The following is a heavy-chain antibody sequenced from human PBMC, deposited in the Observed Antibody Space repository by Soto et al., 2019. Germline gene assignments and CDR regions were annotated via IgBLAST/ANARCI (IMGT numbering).Heavy chain of an antibody. D-gene: IGHD1-26*01. V-gene: IGHV4-59*01. J-gene: IGHJ4*02. CDR1: GASIRNYY. Sequence: PSETLSLTCTVSGASIRNYYWSWIRQPPGKGLEWIGFSYYSGSTNYNPSLSSRVTMSVDTSKNQFSLKLTSVTAADTAVYYCARDQDGSPHFDYWGQGILVTVSS. CDR3: ARDQDGSPHFDY. CDR2: SYYSGST.